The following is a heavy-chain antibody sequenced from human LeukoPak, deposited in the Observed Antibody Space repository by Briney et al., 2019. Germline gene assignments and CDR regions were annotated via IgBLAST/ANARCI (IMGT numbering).Heavy chain of an antibody. CDR1: GYTFTGYY. CDR3: ARVIGVSPESSSWYGY. J-gene: IGHJ4*02. D-gene: IGHD6-13*01. Sequence: GASVKVSCKASGYTFTGYYMHWVRQAPGQGLEWMGWINPNSCGTNYAQKFQGRVTMTRDTSISTAYMELSRLRSDDTAVYYCARVIGVSPESSSWYGYWGQGTLVTVSS. V-gene: IGHV1-2*02. CDR2: INPNSCGT.